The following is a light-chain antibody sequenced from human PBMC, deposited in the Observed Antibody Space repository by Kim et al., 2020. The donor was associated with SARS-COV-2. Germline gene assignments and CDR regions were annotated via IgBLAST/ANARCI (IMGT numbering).Light chain of an antibody. J-gene: IGKJ4*01. Sequence: DIVLTQFPGTLSLSPGERATLYCRASQSLSSSYLAWYQQKPGQAPRLLIYGASSRATGIPDRFSGSGSGTDFTLTISRLEPEDFAVYYCQQYSSSLPTFGGGTKVDIK. V-gene: IGKV3-20*01. CDR2: GAS. CDR3: QQYSSSLPT. CDR1: QSLSSSY.